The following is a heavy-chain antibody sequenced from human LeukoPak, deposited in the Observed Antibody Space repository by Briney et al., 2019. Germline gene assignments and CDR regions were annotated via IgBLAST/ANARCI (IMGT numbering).Heavy chain of an antibody. Sequence: ASVTVSCKASGYTFTSYGISWVRQAPGQGLEWMGWISAYNGNTNYAQKLQGRVTMTTDTSTSTAYMELRSLRSDDTAVYYCARHTMVRGVIIIPFDYWGQGTLVTVSS. CDR1: GYTFTSYG. CDR2: ISAYNGNT. D-gene: IGHD3-10*01. J-gene: IGHJ4*02. V-gene: IGHV1-18*01. CDR3: ARHTMVRGVIIIPFDY.